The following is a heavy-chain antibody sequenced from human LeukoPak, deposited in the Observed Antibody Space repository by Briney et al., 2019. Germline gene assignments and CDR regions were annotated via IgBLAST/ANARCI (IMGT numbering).Heavy chain of an antibody. CDR3: AKDKSRGRVVTAPGAY. CDR2: ISYDGSDK. V-gene: IGHV3-30*18. D-gene: IGHD2-21*02. Sequence: GGSLRLSCAASGFTFSSYGMHWVRQAPGKGLEWVAVISYDGSDKYYADSVKGRFTISRDNSKNTLYLQMNSLRAEDTAVYYCAKDKSRGRVVTAPGAYWGQGTLVTVSS. CDR1: GFTFSSYG. J-gene: IGHJ4*02.